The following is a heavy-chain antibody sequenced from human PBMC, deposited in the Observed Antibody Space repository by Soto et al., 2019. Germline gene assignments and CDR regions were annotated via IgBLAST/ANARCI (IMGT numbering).Heavy chain of an antibody. CDR2: IYYSGST. Sequence: QVQLQESGPGLVKPSETLSLTCTVSGGSVSSGSYYWSWIRQPPGKGLEWIGYIYYSGSTNYNPSLKSRVTISVDTSKNQFSLKLSSVTAADTAVYYCARDRRGLAAAGIYFDYWGQGTLVTVSS. D-gene: IGHD6-13*01. CDR3: ARDRRGLAAAGIYFDY. CDR1: GGSVSSGSYY. J-gene: IGHJ4*02. V-gene: IGHV4-61*01.